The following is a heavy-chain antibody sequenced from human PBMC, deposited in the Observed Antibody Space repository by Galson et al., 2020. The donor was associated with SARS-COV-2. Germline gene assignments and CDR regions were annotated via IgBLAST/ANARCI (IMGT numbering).Heavy chain of an antibody. J-gene: IGHJ6*03. CDR3: ATLVPATVTTNYYFNMDV. V-gene: IGHV1-24*01. CDR1: GYTLTELS. D-gene: IGHD4-17*01. Sequence: ASVKVSCKVSGYTLTELSMHWVRQAPGKGLEWMGGFDPEDGETIYAQKFQGRVTMTEDTSTDTAYMELSSLRSEDTAMYYCATLVPATVTTNYYFNMDVSGKGTTVAVSS. CDR2: FDPEDGET.